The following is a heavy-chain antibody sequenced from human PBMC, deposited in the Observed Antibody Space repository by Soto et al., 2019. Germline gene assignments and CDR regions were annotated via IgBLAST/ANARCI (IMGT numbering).Heavy chain of an antibody. V-gene: IGHV1-69*01. CDR2: IIPIFGTA. J-gene: IGHJ6*02. CDR1: GGTFSSYA. CDR3: ARDSQVAARPVYYYGMDV. Sequence: QVQLVQSGAEVKKPGSSVKVSCKASGGTFSSYAISWVRQAPGQGLEWMGGIIPIFGTANYAQKFQGRVAITADESTSTAYMELSSLRSEDTAVYYCARDSQVAARPVYYYGMDVWGQGTTVTVSS. D-gene: IGHD6-6*01.